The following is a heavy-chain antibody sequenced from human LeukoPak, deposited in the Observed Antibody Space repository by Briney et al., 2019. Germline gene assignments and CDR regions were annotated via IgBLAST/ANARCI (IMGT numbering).Heavy chain of an antibody. CDR1: GYTFTGYY. CDR3: ARLASDIVVVPAAV. CDR2: INPNSGGR. J-gene: IGHJ4*02. Sequence: ASVKVSCKASGYTFTGYYMHWVRQAPGQGLEWMGWINPNSGGRNYAQKFQGRVTMTRDTSISTAYMELSRLRSDDTAVYYCARLASDIVVVPAAVWGQGTLVTVSS. D-gene: IGHD2-2*01. V-gene: IGHV1-2*02.